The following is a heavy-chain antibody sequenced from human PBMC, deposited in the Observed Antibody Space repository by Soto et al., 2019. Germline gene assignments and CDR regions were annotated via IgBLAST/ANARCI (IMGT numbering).Heavy chain of an antibody. CDR1: GFTVSSNY. Sequence: GGSLRLSCAASGFTVSSNYMSWVRQAPGKGLEWVSVIYSGGSTYYADSVKGRFTISRHNSKNTLYLQMNSLRAEDTAVYYCARSCSGGSCYFSWSAFDIWGQGTMVTVSS. CDR3: ARSCSGGSCYFSWSAFDI. V-gene: IGHV3-53*04. CDR2: IYSGGST. J-gene: IGHJ3*02. D-gene: IGHD2-15*01.